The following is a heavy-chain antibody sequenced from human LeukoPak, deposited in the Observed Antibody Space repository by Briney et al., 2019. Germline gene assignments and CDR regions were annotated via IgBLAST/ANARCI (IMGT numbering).Heavy chain of an antibody. CDR3: ARDASYYYGLDV. J-gene: IGHJ6*02. V-gene: IGHV4-34*01. Sequence: SETLSLTCNVSGGSFSGFYWNWIRRSPGKGLEWIGEINHSGSTNYSPSLKNRITISLDTSKNQFSLKLASVTAADTAVYYCARDASYYYGLDVWGQGTTVTVSS. CDR2: INHSGST. CDR1: GGSFSGFY.